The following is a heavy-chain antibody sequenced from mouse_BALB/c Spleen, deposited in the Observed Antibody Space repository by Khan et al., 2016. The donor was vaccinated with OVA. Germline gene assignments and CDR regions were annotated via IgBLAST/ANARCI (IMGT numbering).Heavy chain of an antibody. J-gene: IGHJ3*01. CDR3: TRHGDVAWFTY. CDR2: IDPFSGGT. D-gene: IGHD2-13*01. V-gene: IGHV1S135*01. CDR1: GYSFTSYY. Sequence: EVQLQESGPELMKPGASVKISCKASGYSFTSYYIHWVMQSHGTSLEWIGYIDPFSGGTTYNQKFKGKATLTVDKSSSTAYLHLSNLTSEDSAVYYCTRHGDVAWFTYGGQG.